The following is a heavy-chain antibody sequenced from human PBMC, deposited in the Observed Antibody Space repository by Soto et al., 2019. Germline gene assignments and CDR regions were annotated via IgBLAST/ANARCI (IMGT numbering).Heavy chain of an antibody. CDR1: GGTFSSYT. CDR2: IIPILGIA. V-gene: IGHV1-69*04. D-gene: IGHD5-12*01. Sequence: GASVKVSCKASGGTFSSYTISWVRQAPGQGPEWMGRIIPILGIANYAQKFQGRVTITADKSTSTAYMELSSLRSEDTAVYYCARDDGDGYIQGPYYFDYWGQGTLVTVSS. CDR3: ARDDGDGYIQGPYYFDY. J-gene: IGHJ4*02.